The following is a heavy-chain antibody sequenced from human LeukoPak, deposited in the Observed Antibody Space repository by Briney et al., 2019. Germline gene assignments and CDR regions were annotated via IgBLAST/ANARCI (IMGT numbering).Heavy chain of an antibody. J-gene: IGHJ4*02. CDR1: GFTFSSYW. CDR2: IKQDGSEK. CDR3: ARRGDTVTIQLDY. V-gene: IGHV3-7*01. D-gene: IGHD4-17*01. Sequence: GGSLRLSCAASGFTFSSYWMSWVRQAPGKGLEWVANIKQDGSEKYYVDSVKGRFTISRDNAKNSLYLQMNSLRAEDTAVYYCARRGDTVTIQLDYWGQGTLVTVSS.